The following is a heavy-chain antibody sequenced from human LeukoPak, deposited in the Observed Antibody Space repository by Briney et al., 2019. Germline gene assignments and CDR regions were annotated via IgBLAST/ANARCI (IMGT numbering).Heavy chain of an antibody. CDR3: ASEITIGALPLDY. CDR2: IYYSGST. D-gene: IGHD3-16*01. V-gene: IGHV4-39*01. CDR1: GGSISSSIYY. Sequence: SETLSLTCTVSGGSISSSIYYWGWIRQPPGKGLEWIGSIYYSGSTYYNPSLKSRVTISVDTSKNQFSLKLSSVTAADTAVYYCASEITIGALPLDYWGQGTLVTVSS. J-gene: IGHJ4*02.